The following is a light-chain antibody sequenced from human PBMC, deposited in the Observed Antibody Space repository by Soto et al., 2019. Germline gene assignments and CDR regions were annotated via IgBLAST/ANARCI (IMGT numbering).Light chain of an antibody. CDR3: QQHHNWPPIT. J-gene: IGKJ5*01. CDR2: DAS. Sequence: EILLTQSPATLSLSPGDRATLSCRGSQSVRSYLAWYQQKPGQAPRLLIYDASNRATDIPARFSGSGSGTEFTLTISGLLSEDFAVYYCQQHHNWPPITCGQGTRLEIK. V-gene: IGKV3-11*01. CDR1: QSVRSY.